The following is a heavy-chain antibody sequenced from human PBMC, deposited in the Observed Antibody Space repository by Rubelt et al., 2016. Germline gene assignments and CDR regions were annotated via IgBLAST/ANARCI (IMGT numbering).Heavy chain of an antibody. J-gene: IGHJ4*02. CDR1: GYTFTSYG. CDR3: ARGIAVAGTRDY. Sequence: QVQLVQSGAEVKKPGASVKVSCKASGYTFTSYGISWVRQAPGQGLEWMGWISAYNGKTNYAPKSKGRVTMTADTATSTAYMELRSLRSDDTAVYYCARGIAVAGTRDYWGQGTLVTVSS. D-gene: IGHD6-19*01. CDR2: ISAYNGKT. V-gene: IGHV1-18*01.